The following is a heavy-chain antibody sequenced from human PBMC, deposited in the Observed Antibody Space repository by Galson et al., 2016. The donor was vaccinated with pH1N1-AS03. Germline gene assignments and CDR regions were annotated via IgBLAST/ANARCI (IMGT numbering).Heavy chain of an antibody. J-gene: IGHJ4*02. CDR2: IDRNSGTI. Sequence: SLRLSCAGSGFTFDAYAMHWVRQGPGKGLEWVSGIDRNSGTIGYTDSVKGRFTISRDNAKNSLYLEMNSLRAEDTALYYCAKSPGYCSAGSCSDQGHFDYWGQGTLVTVSS. CDR3: AKSPGYCSAGSCSDQGHFDY. V-gene: IGHV3-9*01. D-gene: IGHD2-15*01. CDR1: GFTFDAYA.